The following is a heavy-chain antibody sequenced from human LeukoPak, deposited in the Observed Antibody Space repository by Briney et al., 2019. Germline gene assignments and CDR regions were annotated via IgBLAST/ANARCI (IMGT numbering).Heavy chain of an antibody. Sequence: RASVTVSCKASGYTFTSYAMHWVRQAPGQRLEWMGWINAGNGNTKYSQKLQGRVTITRDTSASTAYMELSSLRSEDTAVYYCARGRYSYGQMYNWFDPWGQGTLVTVSS. CDR2: INAGNGNT. CDR1: GYTFTSYA. V-gene: IGHV1-3*01. CDR3: ARGRYSYGQMYNWFDP. J-gene: IGHJ5*02. D-gene: IGHD5-18*01.